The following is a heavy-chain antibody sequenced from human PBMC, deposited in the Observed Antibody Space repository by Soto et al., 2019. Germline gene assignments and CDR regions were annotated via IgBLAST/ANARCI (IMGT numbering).Heavy chain of an antibody. V-gene: IGHV3-72*01. D-gene: IGHD3-10*01. CDR1: GFTFSDPY. Sequence: PGGSLRLSCVASGFTFSDPYMDWVRQAPGKGLEWVGRTRNKANSYTTEYAASVKGRFTISRDDSKNSLYLQMNSLKTEDTAVYYCATFRRRDGGDMDVWGQGTTVTVSS. CDR3: ATFRRRDGGDMDV. J-gene: IGHJ6*02. CDR2: TRNKANSYTT.